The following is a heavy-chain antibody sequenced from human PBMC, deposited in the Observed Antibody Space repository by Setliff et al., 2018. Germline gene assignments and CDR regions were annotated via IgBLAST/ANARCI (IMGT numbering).Heavy chain of an antibody. V-gene: IGHV4-59*01. J-gene: IGHJ4*02. CDR3: ARGAYIGLDY. CDR1: GGSISTYY. Sequence: SLTCTVSGGSISTYYWTWIRQPPGKALEWIGYIYYSGTTNYSPSLKSRVTISIDMSKNQFSLKLNSVAAADTAVYYCARGAYIGLDYWGQGTLVTVSS. D-gene: IGHD4-4*01. CDR2: IYYSGTT.